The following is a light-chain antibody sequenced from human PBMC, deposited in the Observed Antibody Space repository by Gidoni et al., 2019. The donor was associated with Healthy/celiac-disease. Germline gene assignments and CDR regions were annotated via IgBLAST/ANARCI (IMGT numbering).Light chain of an antibody. CDR2: DAS. CDR1: QSVSSY. CDR3: QQRSNSYT. Sequence: EIVLTQSPATLSLSPGERATLSCRASQSVSSYLAWYQQKPGQAPRLLIYDASNRATCIPARFSCSGSGTDFTLTISSLEPEDFAVYYCQQRSNSYTFGQGTKLEIK. J-gene: IGKJ2*01. V-gene: IGKV3-11*01.